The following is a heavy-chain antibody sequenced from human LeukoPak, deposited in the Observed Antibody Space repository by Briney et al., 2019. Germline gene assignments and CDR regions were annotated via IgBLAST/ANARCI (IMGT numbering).Heavy chain of an antibody. V-gene: IGHV3-7*01. J-gene: IGHJ4*02. CDR3: ARDWNGSGSPNDF. CDR2: IKTDGSEK. Sequence: GGSLRLSCAVSGFTFSTYWMSWVRQAPGKGLEWVANIKTDGSEKYYVDSVEGRFTISRDNAKNSLYLQMNSLRAEDTAVYYCARDWNGSGSPNDFWGQGTLVTVSS. CDR1: GFTFSTYW. D-gene: IGHD3-10*01.